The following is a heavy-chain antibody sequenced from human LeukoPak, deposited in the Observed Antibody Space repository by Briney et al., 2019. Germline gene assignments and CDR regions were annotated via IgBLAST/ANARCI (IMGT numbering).Heavy chain of an antibody. Sequence: GGSLRLSCAASGFAFSTYWMSWVRQAPGKGLEWVANIKEDGSEKYYGDSVKGRFTISRDNAKNSLYLEMNSLRVEDTAVYYCARDSSGYQWGQGTLVTVSS. D-gene: IGHD3-22*01. V-gene: IGHV3-7*01. J-gene: IGHJ4*02. CDR3: ARDSSGYQ. CDR2: IKEDGSEK. CDR1: GFAFSTYW.